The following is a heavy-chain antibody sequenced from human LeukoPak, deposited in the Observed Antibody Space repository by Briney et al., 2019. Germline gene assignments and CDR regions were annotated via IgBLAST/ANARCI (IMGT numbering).Heavy chain of an antibody. V-gene: IGHV4-59*12. CDR3: ARGQQSSGWYLSYYFDY. CDR2: IYYSGST. CDR1: GGSISSYY. D-gene: IGHD6-19*01. Sequence: PSETLSLTCTVSGGSISSYYWSWIRQPPGKGLEWIGYIYYSGSTNYNPSLKSRVTISVDTSKNQFSLKLSSVTAADTAVYYCARGQQSSGWYLSYYFDYWGQGTLVTVSS. J-gene: IGHJ4*02.